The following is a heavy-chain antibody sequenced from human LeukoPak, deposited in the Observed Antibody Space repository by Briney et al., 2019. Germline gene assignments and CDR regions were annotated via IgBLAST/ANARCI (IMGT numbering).Heavy chain of an antibody. J-gene: IGHJ4*02. D-gene: IGHD3-22*01. Sequence: ASVKVSCKASGYTFTGYYMHWVRQAPGQGLEWMGWINPNSGGTNYAQKFQGWVTMTRATSISTAYMELSRLRSDDTAVYYCAREVDSSGFDYWGQGTLVTVSS. CDR1: GYTFTGYY. CDR3: AREVDSSGFDY. CDR2: INPNSGGT. V-gene: IGHV1-2*04.